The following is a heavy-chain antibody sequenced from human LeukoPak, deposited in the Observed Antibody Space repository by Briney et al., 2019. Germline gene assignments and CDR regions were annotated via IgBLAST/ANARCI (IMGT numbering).Heavy chain of an antibody. CDR2: IKSKTDGGTI. Sequence: GGSLRLSCAASGFAFANAWMTWVRQAPGKGLEWLGRIKSKTDGGTIDYAAPVGGRFTISRDDSKNTLYLQMNSLKTEHTAVYYCTTPGGSGQGYFDYWGHGTLVTVSS. D-gene: IGHD3-16*01. J-gene: IGHJ4*01. V-gene: IGHV3-15*01. CDR3: TTPGGSGQGYFDY. CDR1: GFAFANAW.